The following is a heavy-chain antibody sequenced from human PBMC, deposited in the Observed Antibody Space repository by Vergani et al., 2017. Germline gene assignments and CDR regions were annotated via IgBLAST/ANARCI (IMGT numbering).Heavy chain of an antibody. CDR1: GFTFRSYS. CDR2: ISSSSSFI. J-gene: IGHJ2*01. CDR3: VKDNDYDADGPFDL. Sequence: EVHLEESGGGLVQPGGSLRLSCAASGFTFRSYSMDWVRQAPGKGLEWVSSISSSSSFIYYSDSVKGRFSISRDNAKKAVFLQMNNLRHEDTALYFCVKDNDYDADGPFDLWGRGTLVTVSS. D-gene: IGHD3-16*01. V-gene: IGHV3-21*04.